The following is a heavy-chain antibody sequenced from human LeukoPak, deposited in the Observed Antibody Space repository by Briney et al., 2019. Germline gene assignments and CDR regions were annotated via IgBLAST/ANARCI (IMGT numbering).Heavy chain of an antibody. V-gene: IGHV4-38-2*02. CDR1: GYSISSGYY. D-gene: IGHD6-19*01. Sequence: SETLSLTCAVSGYSISSGYYWGWIRQPPGKGLEWIGSIYHSGSTYYNPSLKSRVTISVDTSKNQFSLKLSSATAADTAVYYCARDHRSFASVRRAGHWFDPWGQGTLVTVSS. CDR2: IYHSGST. J-gene: IGHJ5*02. CDR3: ARDHRSFASVRRAGHWFDP.